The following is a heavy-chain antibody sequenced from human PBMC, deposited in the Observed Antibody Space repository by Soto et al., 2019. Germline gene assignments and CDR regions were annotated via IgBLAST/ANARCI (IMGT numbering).Heavy chain of an antibody. J-gene: IGHJ4*02. V-gene: IGHV1-58*02. D-gene: IGHD3-10*01. CDR2: IVVGSGNT. CDR3: AARAMVRGVITVY. Sequence: SVKVSCKASGFTFTSSAMQWVRQARGQRLEWIGWIVVGSGNTNYAQKFQERVTITRDMSTSTAYMELSSLRSEDTAVYYCAARAMVRGVITVYWGQGALVTVSS. CDR1: GFTFTSSA.